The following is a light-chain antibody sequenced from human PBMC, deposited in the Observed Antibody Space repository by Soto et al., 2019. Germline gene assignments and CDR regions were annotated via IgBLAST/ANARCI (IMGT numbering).Light chain of an antibody. Sequence: QSVLAQPPSVSATPGQKVTISCSGNISNIGNNFVSWYQQLPGTAPKLLIYDNNKRSSGIPYRFSASKSGTSATLGITGLQTGDEADYYCGTLDSSLSAWVFGGGTKLTVL. J-gene: IGLJ3*02. CDR3: GTLDSSLSAWV. V-gene: IGLV1-51*01. CDR1: ISNIGNNF. CDR2: DNN.